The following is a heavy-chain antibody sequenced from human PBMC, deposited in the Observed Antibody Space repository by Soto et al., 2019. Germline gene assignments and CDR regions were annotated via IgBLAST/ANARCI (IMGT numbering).Heavy chain of an antibody. D-gene: IGHD2-2*02. CDR1: GYTFSTYG. J-gene: IGHJ3*01. V-gene: IGHV1-18*01. CDR3: ARVKVPAAILGAFDL. CDR2: INPLKGDT. Sequence: ASVKVSCKASGYTFSTYGITWVRQAAGQGLEWMGWINPLKGDTNSAARFQDRLTMTTDTSTRTAYMELRSLTSDDTAVYYCARVKVPAAILGAFDLWGQGTVVTVSS.